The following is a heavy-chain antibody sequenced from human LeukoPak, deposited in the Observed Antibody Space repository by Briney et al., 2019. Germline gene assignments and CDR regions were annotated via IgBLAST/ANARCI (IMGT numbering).Heavy chain of an antibody. CDR3: ARDQEQVKGGQGPSDY. CDR1: GFTFNNYA. Sequence: GGSLRLSCAASGFTFNNYAMSWVRQAPGKGLECVSGIRGDGSGGSTYYADSVKGRFTLSRDNSKNTVYLQMNSLRVEDTALYYCARDQEQVKGGQGPSDYWGQGALVTVSS. D-gene: IGHD1-26*01. J-gene: IGHJ4*02. CDR2: IRGDGSGGST. V-gene: IGHV3-23*01.